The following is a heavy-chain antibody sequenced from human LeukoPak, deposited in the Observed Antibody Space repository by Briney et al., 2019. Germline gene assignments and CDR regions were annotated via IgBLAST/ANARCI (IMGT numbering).Heavy chain of an antibody. CDR2: IYHSGST. J-gene: IGHJ4*02. V-gene: IGHV4-38-2*01. D-gene: IGHD2-15*01. Sequence: SVTLSLTCAVSGYSISSGYYWGWIRQSPGKGLQWIGTIYHSGSTYYNPSLKRRLTISIDTSKNQFSLKLSSVTAADTAVYYCARLTISGGRFFDCWGQGTLVTVSS. CDR3: ARLTISGGRFFDC. CDR1: GYSISSGYY.